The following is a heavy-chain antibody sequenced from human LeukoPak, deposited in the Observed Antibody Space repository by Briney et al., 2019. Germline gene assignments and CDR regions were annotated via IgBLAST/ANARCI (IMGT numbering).Heavy chain of an antibody. CDR3: ARVLRAAAVDY. CDR1: GFTFSGYS. Sequence: GGSLRLSCAASGFTFSGYSMNWVRQAPGKGLEWVSSISSSSSYIYYADSVKGRFTISRDNAKNSLYLQMNSLRAEDTAVYYCARVLRAAAVDYWGQGTLVTVSS. D-gene: IGHD6-13*01. J-gene: IGHJ4*02. V-gene: IGHV3-21*01. CDR2: ISSSSSYI.